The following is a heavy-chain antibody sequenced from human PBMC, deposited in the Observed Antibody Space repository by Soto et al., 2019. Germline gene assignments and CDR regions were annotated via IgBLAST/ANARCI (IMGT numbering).Heavy chain of an antibody. CDR3: AKGASSSTIPRLAAWFDP. CDR2: ISGSGGST. CDR1: GFTFSNYA. J-gene: IGHJ5*02. Sequence: EVQLLESGGGLVQPGGSLRLSCAVSGFTFSNYAMNWVRQAPGKGLEWVSTISGSGGSTYNADSVKGRFSISRDNSKNTLYLQMNSLRAEDTAVYYCAKGASSSTIPRLAAWFDPWGQGTLVTVSS. V-gene: IGHV3-23*01. D-gene: IGHD2-2*01.